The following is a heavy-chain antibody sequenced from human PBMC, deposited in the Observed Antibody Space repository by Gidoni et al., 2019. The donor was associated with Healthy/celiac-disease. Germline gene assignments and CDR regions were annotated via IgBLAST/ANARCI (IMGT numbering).Heavy chain of an antibody. J-gene: IGHJ4*02. CDR1: GFSLSNARMG. V-gene: IGHV2-26*01. Sequence: QVTLKESGPVLVKPTETLTLTCTVSGFSLSNARMGVSWIRQPPGKALEWLAHIFSNDEKSYSTSLKSRLTISKDTAKSQVVLTMTNMDPVDTATYYCAGGSGSLDYWGQGTLVTVSS. D-gene: IGHD6-19*01. CDR2: IFSNDEK. CDR3: AGGSGSLDY.